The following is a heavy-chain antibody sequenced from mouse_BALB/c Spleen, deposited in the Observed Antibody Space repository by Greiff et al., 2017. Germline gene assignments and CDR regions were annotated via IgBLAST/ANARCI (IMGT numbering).Heavy chain of an antibody. V-gene: IGHV5-6-5*01. CDR3: ARGRDSRYYFDY. CDR2: ISSGGST. J-gene: IGHJ2*01. Sequence: EVKVVESGGGLVKPGGSLKLSCAASGFTFSSYAMSWVRQTPEKRLEWVASISSGGSTYYPDSVKGRFTISRDNARNILYLQMSSLRSEDTAMYYCARGRDSRYYFDYWGQGTTLTVSS. CDR1: GFTFSSYA. D-gene: IGHD3-3*01.